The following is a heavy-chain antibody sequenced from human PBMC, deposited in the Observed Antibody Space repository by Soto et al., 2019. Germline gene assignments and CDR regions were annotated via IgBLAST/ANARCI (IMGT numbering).Heavy chain of an antibody. CDR1: GGSFSGYY. CDR2: INHSGST. Sequence: SETLSLTCAVYGGSFSGYYWSWIRQPPGKGLEWIGEINHSGSTNYNPSLKSRVTISVDTSKNQFPLKLSSVTAADTAVYYCASGIEYYDFWSGSYYYYGMDVWGQGTTVTVSS. CDR3: ASGIEYYDFWSGSYYYYGMDV. J-gene: IGHJ6*02. D-gene: IGHD3-3*01. V-gene: IGHV4-34*01.